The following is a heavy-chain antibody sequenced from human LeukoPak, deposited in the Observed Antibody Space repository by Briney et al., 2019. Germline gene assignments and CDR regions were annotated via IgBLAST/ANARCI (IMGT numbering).Heavy chain of an antibody. D-gene: IGHD3-3*01. Sequence: PGGSLRLSCAASGFIFSSYGMHWVRQAPGKGLEWVAFIRYDGSKKYYADSVKGRFTISRDNSKNTLYLQMNSLRAEDTAVYYCARAMGYDFFLDGFDPWGQGTLVTVSS. CDR1: GFIFSSYG. J-gene: IGHJ5*02. V-gene: IGHV3-30*02. CDR3: ARAMGYDFFLDGFDP. CDR2: IRYDGSKK.